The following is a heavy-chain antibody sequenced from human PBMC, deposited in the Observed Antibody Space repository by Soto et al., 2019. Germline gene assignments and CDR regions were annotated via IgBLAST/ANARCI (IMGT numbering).Heavy chain of an antibody. CDR3: ARDLYGSGIFDY. Sequence: ESGGGLVKPGGSLRLSCAASGFTFSSYSMNWVRQAPGKGLEWVSSISSSSSYIYYADSVKGRFTISRDNAKNSLYLQMNSLRAEDTAVYYCARDLYGSGIFDYWGQGTLVTVSS. J-gene: IGHJ4*02. V-gene: IGHV3-21*01. D-gene: IGHD3-10*01. CDR2: ISSSSSYI. CDR1: GFTFSSYS.